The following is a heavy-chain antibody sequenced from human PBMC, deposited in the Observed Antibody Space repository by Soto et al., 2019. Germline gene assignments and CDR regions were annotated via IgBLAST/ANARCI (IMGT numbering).Heavy chain of an antibody. Sequence: SLRLSCAASGFTFGSYAMSWVRLAPGKGLEWVSVAGPSGSSTFYADPVRGRFTISRDNVENTLYLQMNSLRVADTALYFCARTYYYDSTGYYRTFDYWGQGTLVTVSS. CDR1: GFTFGSYA. CDR2: AGPSGSST. J-gene: IGHJ4*02. D-gene: IGHD3-22*01. V-gene: IGHV3-23*01. CDR3: ARTYYYDSTGYYRTFDY.